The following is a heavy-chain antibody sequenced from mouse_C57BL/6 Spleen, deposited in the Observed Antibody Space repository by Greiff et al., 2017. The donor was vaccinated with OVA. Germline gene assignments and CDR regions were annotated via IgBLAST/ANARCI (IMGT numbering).Heavy chain of an antibody. CDR2: IDPSDSYT. CDR3: ARSLTGTSDD. CDR1: GYTFTSYW. V-gene: IGHV1-69*01. J-gene: IGHJ2*01. D-gene: IGHD4-1*01. Sequence: QVQLQQPGAELVMPGASVKLSCKASGYTFTSYWMHWVKQRPGQGLEWIGEIDPSDSYTNYNQKFKGKSTLTVDKSSSTAYMQLSSLTSEDSAVYYCARSLTGTSDDWGQGTTLTVSS.